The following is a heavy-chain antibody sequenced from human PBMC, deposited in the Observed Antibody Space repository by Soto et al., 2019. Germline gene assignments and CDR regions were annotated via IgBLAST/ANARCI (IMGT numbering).Heavy chain of an antibody. CDR1: GFTFSNAW. CDR3: TTIVVVVADLDY. V-gene: IGHV3-15*01. Sequence: GGSLRLSCAASGFTFSNAWMSWVRQAPGKGLEWVGRIKSKTDGGTTDYAAPVKGRFTISRDDSKNTLYLQMNSLKTEDTAVYYCTTIVVVVADLDYWGQGTLVTVSS. J-gene: IGHJ4*02. D-gene: IGHD2-15*01. CDR2: IKSKTDGGTT.